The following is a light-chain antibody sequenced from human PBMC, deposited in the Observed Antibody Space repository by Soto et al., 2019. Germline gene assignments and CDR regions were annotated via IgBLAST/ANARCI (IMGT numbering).Light chain of an antibody. CDR2: ENN. V-gene: IGLV1-51*02. J-gene: IGLJ1*01. CDR1: SSNIGNNY. CDR3: GTWDSSLSAGYV. Sequence: QSVLTQPPSLSAAPGQKVTISCSGSSSNIGNNYVSWYQQLPGTAPKLLIYENNKRPSGIPDRFSGSKSGTSATLGITGLQTGDEADYYCGTWDSSLSAGYVFGTGTKVTVL.